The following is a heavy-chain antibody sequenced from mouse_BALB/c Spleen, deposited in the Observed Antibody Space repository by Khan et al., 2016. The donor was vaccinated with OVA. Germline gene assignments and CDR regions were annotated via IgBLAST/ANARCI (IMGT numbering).Heavy chain of an antibody. V-gene: IGHV5-6*01. J-gene: IGHJ1*01. CDR3: ARHDYYGSSYGWYFDV. D-gene: IGHD1-1*01. Sequence: EVELVESGGDLVKPGGSLKLSCAASGFTFSSYGMSWVRQTPDKRLEWVATISSGGSYTYYPDSVKGRFTISRDNAKNTLYLQRSSLKSEDTAMYYCARHDYYGSSYGWYFDVWGAGTTVTVSS. CDR1: GFTFSSYG. CDR2: ISSGGSYT.